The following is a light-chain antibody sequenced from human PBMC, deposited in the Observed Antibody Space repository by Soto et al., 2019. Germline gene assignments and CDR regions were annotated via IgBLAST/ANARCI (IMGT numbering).Light chain of an antibody. Sequence: EIVWKQSPATMSLSPGKRATLSCGASQSISSFLAWYQQKPGQAPRLLIYGASNRATGIPARFSVSGSGTDFTLTISSLEHEDFAVYYCQQQFNGTITFCQGTRLEIK. CDR2: GAS. V-gene: IGKV3-11*01. CDR1: QSISSF. CDR3: QQQFNGTIT. J-gene: IGKJ5*01.